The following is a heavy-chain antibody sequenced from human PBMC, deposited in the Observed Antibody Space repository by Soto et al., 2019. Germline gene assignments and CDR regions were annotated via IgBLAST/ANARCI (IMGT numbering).Heavy chain of an antibody. CDR1: GFTFDDYT. V-gene: IGHV3-43*01. CDR3: AKVAMDSSSWPEDY. J-gene: IGHJ4*02. CDR2: ISWDGGST. Sequence: EVQLVESGGVVVQPGGSLRLSCAASGFTFDDYTMHWVRQAPGKGLEWVSLISWDGGSTYYADSVKGRFTISRDNSKNSLYLQMNSLRTEDTALYYCAKVAMDSSSWPEDYWGRGTLVTVSS. D-gene: IGHD6-13*01.